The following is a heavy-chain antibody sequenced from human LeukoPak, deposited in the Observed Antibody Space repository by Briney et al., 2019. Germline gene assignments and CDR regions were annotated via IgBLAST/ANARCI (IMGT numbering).Heavy chain of an antibody. CDR3: ARHSDECSSTSCQIFDY. D-gene: IGHD2-2*01. J-gene: IGHJ4*02. V-gene: IGHV4-59*08. Sequence: SETLSLTCTVSGGSISTYYWSRIRQPPGKGLEWIGYIYYSGNTNYNPSLKSRVTISVDTSKNQFSLKLSSVTAADTAVYYCARHSDECSSTSCQIFDYWGQGTLVTVSS. CDR1: GGSISTYY. CDR2: IYYSGNT.